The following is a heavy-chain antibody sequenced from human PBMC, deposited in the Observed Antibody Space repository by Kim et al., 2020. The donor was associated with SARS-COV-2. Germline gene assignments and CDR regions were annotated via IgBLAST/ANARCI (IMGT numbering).Heavy chain of an antibody. CDR1: GFTFSSYG. CDR2: IWPDGSNK. Sequence: GGSLRLSCAASGFTFSSYGMHWVRQAPGKGLEWVAVIWPDGSNKYYADFVKGRFTISRDNSKNTLYLQKNSLRAEDTAVYYCARLSAIQLWDYWGQGTLVTVSS. V-gene: IGHV3-33*03. D-gene: IGHD5-18*01. CDR3: ARLSAIQLWDY. J-gene: IGHJ4*02.